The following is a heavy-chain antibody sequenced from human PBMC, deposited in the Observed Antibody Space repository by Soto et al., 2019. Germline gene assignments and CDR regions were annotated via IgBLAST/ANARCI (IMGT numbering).Heavy chain of an antibody. CDR2: INPNSGGT. CDR3: AREPATATPEGVDF. D-gene: IGHD1-1*01. Sequence: ASVKVSCKASGYTFSYYYIHWVRQPPGQGLEWMGWINPNSGGTKYAPKFQGGVTMTRDTSITTAYMELSRLRSGDTAVYYCAREPATATPEGVDFWGQGTLVTVSS. CDR1: GYTFSYYY. J-gene: IGHJ4*02. V-gene: IGHV1-2*02.